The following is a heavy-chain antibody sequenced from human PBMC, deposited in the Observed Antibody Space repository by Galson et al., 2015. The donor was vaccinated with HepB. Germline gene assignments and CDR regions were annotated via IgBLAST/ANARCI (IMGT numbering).Heavy chain of an antibody. CDR3: TRGSASFDS. V-gene: IGHV3-7*01. J-gene: IGHJ4*02. Sequence: SLRLSCAASGFTFRNYWMTWVRQAPGKGLEWVANIQQDGSQKYYLDSVKGRFTISRDNADNSLYLQVNNLTVEDTAVYYCTRGSASFDSWGQGTLVTVSS. CDR1: GFTFRNYW. CDR2: IQQDGSQK.